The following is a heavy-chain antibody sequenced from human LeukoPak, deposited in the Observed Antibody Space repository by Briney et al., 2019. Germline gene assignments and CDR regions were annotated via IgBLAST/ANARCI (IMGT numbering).Heavy chain of an antibody. V-gene: IGHV3-21*06. CDR3: AGDFSLSRSSDY. D-gene: IGHD2-15*01. CDR2: ITGSSDFM. CDR1: GFTFRTYS. Sequence: GGSLRLSCAASGFTFRTYSMIWVRQAPGKGLEWVSSITGSSDFMSYADSVKGRFTISRDNARNSLYLQMNSLRAEDTAVYYCAGDFSLSRSSDYWGQGTLVTVSS. J-gene: IGHJ4*02.